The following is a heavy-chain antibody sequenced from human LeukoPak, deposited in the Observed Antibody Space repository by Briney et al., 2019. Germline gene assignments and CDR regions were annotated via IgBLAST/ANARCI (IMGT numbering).Heavy chain of an antibody. V-gene: IGHV3-23*01. D-gene: IGHD1-14*01. J-gene: IGHJ4*02. CDR2: IDDSGGST. Sequence: GGSLRLSCAASGFTFSNYAMSWVRQAPGKGLEWVSAIDDSGGSTYYADSVKGRFTISRDNSKNTLYLQMDSLRAEDTGVYYCARSNQADDYWGQGTLVTVSS. CDR3: ARSNQADDY. CDR1: GFTFSNYA.